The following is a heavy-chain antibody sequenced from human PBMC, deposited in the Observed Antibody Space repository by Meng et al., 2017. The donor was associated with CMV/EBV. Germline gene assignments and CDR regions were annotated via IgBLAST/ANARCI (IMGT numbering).Heavy chain of an antibody. CDR3: TTVSIVVVPAAIDAEYFQH. Sequence: GESLKISCAASGFTFSNAWMSWVRQAPGKGLEWVGRIKSKTDGGTTDYDAPVKGRITITRDESKNTLYLQMNSLKTEDTAVCYWTTVSIVVVPAAIDAEYFQHWGQGTLVTVSS. V-gene: IGHV3-15*01. J-gene: IGHJ1*01. CDR2: IKSKTDGGTT. D-gene: IGHD2-2*01. CDR1: GFTFSNAW.